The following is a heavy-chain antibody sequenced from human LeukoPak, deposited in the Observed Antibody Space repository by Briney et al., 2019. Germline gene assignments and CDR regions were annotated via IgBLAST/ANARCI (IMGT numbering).Heavy chain of an antibody. CDR2: IYYSGST. CDR1: GGSFSGYY. D-gene: IGHD3-10*01. Sequence: SETLSLTCAVYGGSFSGYYWSWIRQPPGKGLEWIGYIYYSGSTYYNPSLKSRVTISVDTSKNQFSLRLSSVTAADTAVYYCARVYYGSGSYYYYYYGMDVWGQGTTVTVSS. J-gene: IGHJ6*02. V-gene: IGHV4-30-4*08. CDR3: ARVYYGSGSYYYYYYGMDV.